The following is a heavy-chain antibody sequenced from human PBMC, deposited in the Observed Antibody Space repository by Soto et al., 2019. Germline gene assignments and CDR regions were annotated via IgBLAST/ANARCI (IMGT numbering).Heavy chain of an antibody. CDR3: ARGGTYTSFYGMDG. V-gene: IGHV4-4*07. CDR2: LDSGGSI. CDR1: GGSINNYY. D-gene: IGHD1-26*01. J-gene: IGHJ6*01. Sequence: SENLCVTCIVCGGSINNYYWNWIRQFSGKGLEWIRRLDSGGSIRYNPSLKSRDTLSVDTAKNQLSLKFTSLPAAHTALYYCARGGTYTSFYGMDGRGQGTTGSVCS.